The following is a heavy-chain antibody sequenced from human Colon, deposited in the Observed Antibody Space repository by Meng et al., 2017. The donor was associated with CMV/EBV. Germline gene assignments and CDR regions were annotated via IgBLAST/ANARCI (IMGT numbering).Heavy chain of an antibody. V-gene: IGHV1-2*02. D-gene: IGHD1-26*01. CDR1: GYTFSDYH. CDR2: INSNSGAT. CDR3: ARDPSGSRVPFDY. Sequence: QVQLVQSGVEGKKPGASVKVSCKTSGYTFSDYHIHWVRQSPGQGLEWMGWINSNSGATDYAQKFQGRFTMTRDTSITTVYMELSSLRSDDTAVYYCARDPSGSRVPFDYWGQGSLVTVSS. J-gene: IGHJ4*02.